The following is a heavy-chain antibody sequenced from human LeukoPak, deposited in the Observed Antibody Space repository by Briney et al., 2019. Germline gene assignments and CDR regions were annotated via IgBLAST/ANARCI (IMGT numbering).Heavy chain of an antibody. V-gene: IGHV3-30*02. CDR2: IRYDGSNK. CDR1: GFTFSSYG. CDR3: VMYYYGSGNSLGP. Sequence: PPGGSLRLSCAASGFTFSSYGMHWVRQAPGKGLEWVAFIRYDGSNKYYADSVKGRFTISRDNSKDTLYLQMNSLRAEDTAVYYCVMYYYGSGNSLGPWGQGTLVTVSS. D-gene: IGHD3-10*01. J-gene: IGHJ5*02.